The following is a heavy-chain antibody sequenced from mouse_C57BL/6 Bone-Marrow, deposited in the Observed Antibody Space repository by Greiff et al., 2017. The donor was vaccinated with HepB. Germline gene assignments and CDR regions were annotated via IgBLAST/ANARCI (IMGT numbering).Heavy chain of an antibody. CDR3: ARATIITTGTPYFDY. J-gene: IGHJ2*01. D-gene: IGHD2-4*01. CDR2: INSDGGST. CDR1: EYEFPSHD. V-gene: IGHV5-2*01. Sequence: EVKLMESGGGLVQPGESLKLSCESNEYEFPSHDMSWVRKTPEKRLELVAAINSDGGSTYYPDTMERRFIISRDNTKKTLYLQMSSLRSEDTALYYCARATIITTGTPYFDYWGQGTTLTVSS.